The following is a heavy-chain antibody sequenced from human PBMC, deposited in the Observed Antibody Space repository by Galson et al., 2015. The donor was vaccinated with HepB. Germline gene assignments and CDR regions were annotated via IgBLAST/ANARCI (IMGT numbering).Heavy chain of an antibody. J-gene: IGHJ5*02. CDR2: ISGSGTDT. D-gene: IGHD2-2*01. V-gene: IGHV3-23*01. CDR3: ARGRYCSSNSCYEFGGWFDP. CDR1: GFTFSSYA. Sequence: SLRLSCAASGFTFSSYAMSWVRQAPGKGLEWVSAISGSGTDTFYADSVKGRFTISRDNSKNTLYLQLNSLRAEDTALYYCARGRYCSSNSCYEFGGWFDPWGQGTLVTVSS.